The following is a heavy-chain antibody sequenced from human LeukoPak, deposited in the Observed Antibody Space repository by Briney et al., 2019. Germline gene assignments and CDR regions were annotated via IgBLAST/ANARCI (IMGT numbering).Heavy chain of an antibody. Sequence: GGSLRLSCAASGFTFNDYYMSWIRQAPGKGLEWVSYIGSSGGSINYADSVKGRFTISRDNAKNSLSLQMNSLRAEDTAVYYCVRGRTSGSSWPFDYWGQGTLVTVPS. CDR3: VRGRTSGSSWPFDY. V-gene: IGHV3-11*04. CDR1: GFTFNDYY. J-gene: IGHJ4*02. D-gene: IGHD6-13*01. CDR2: IGSSGGSI.